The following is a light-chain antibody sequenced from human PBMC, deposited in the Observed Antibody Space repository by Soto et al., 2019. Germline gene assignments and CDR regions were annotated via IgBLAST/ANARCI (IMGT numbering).Light chain of an antibody. Sequence: EIVLTQSPATVSLSPGERATLSCRASQSVSSYLAWNQRKPGQAPRLLLYDASNRATGIPARFSGSGSGTDFTPTISSLESEDFAVYYCQQRGNWPSVFTFGPGTKVDI. V-gene: IGKV3-11*01. CDR3: QQRGNWPSVFT. J-gene: IGKJ3*01. CDR1: QSVSSY. CDR2: DAS.